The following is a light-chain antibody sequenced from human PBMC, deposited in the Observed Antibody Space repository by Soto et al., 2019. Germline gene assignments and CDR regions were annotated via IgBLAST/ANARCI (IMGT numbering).Light chain of an antibody. J-gene: IGKJ1*01. CDR3: QQYNYFWT. CDR2: DAS. CDR1: QSISSW. Sequence: DIQMTQSPSALSASVGDRVTITCRASQSISSWLAWYQQKPGKAPRLLIYDASYLERGVPSRFSGSGSGTEFTLTISDLQPDDLATEYCQQYNYFWTFGPGTKVEI. V-gene: IGKV1-5*01.